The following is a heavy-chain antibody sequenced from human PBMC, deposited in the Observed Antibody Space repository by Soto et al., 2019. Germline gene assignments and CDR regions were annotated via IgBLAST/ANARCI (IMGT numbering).Heavy chain of an antibody. CDR3: VSHYIAILDY. Sequence: DVQLLESGGGVVQPGGSLRLSCEASGFTFINYDMSWVRQVPGKGLEWVSAISSSGGTTVYADSAKGRFTISRDNSKNTLYRQMNSLRVEDTAVYFCVSHYIAILDYWGQGTLVTVSS. J-gene: IGHJ4*02. CDR1: GFTFINYD. V-gene: IGHV3-23*01. D-gene: IGHD2-21*01. CDR2: ISSSGGTT.